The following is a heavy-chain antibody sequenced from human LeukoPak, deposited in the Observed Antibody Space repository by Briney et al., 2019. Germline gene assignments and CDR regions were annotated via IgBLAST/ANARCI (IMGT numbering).Heavy chain of an antibody. CDR2: IFSNGDT. Sequence: GGSLRLSCTASEFTVSRNYMLWVRQAPGKGLEWVSLIFSNGDTHYADSVKGRFTISRDTSKNTVSLQMNSLRVEDTAMYYCTRGQMNYWGQGTLVTVSS. CDR3: TRGQMNY. D-gene: IGHD5-24*01. V-gene: IGHV3-53*01. J-gene: IGHJ4*02. CDR1: EFTVSRNY.